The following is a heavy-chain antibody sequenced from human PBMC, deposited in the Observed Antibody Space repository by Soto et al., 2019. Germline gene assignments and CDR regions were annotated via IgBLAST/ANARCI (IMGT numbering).Heavy chain of an antibody. CDR3: ARYRREAVAGYTLDN. CDR1: GGSISSNY. J-gene: IGHJ4*02. Sequence: LSLTCTVSGGSISSNYWTWIRQPPGKGLEWIGYVYNSGSTNYNPSLKSRVTISEDTSKSQFSLKVNSMTAADTAVYYCARYRREAVAGYTLDNWGQGILVT. V-gene: IGHV4-59*01. CDR2: VYNSGST. D-gene: IGHD6-13*01.